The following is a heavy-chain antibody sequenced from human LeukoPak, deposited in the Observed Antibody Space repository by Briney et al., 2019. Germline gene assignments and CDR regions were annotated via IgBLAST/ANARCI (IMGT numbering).Heavy chain of an antibody. J-gene: IGHJ6*02. CDR2: INHRGST. Sequence: SETLSLTCAVYGGSFSGYYWSWIRQPPGKGREWSGEINHRGSTNYNPYPKSRVTISVDTSKNQFSLKLSSVTAEDPAVYYCARLDYYDSSGYRDYYGMDVWGQGPTVTVSS. D-gene: IGHD3-22*01. V-gene: IGHV4-34*01. CDR1: GGSFSGYY. CDR3: ARLDYYDSSGYRDYYGMDV.